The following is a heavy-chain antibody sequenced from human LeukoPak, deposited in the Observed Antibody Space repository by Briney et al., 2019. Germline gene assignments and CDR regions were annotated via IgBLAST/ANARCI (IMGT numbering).Heavy chain of an antibody. D-gene: IGHD3-22*01. V-gene: IGHV3-20*04. J-gene: IGHJ3*02. Sequence: GALRLSCAASGFTFDDYAMSWVRQAPGKGLEWVSGINWTGGSTGYADSVKGRFTISRDSAKSSLYLQMNSLRAEDTALYFCAKAQDYYDSSGYNDAFDIWGQGTMVTVSS. CDR1: GFTFDDYA. CDR3: AKAQDYYDSSGYNDAFDI. CDR2: INWTGGST.